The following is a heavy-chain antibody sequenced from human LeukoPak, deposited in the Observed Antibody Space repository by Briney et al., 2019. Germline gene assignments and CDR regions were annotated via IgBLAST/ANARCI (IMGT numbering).Heavy chain of an antibody. Sequence: GRSLRLSCAASAFSFDDYAMRWVRQAPGKGLEWVAVISYDGSNKYYADSVKGRFTISRDNSKNTLYLQMNSLRTEDTAVYYCAREAEWIQLWSGMDVWGKGTTVTISS. CDR1: AFSFDDYA. D-gene: IGHD5-18*01. CDR2: ISYDGSNK. J-gene: IGHJ6*04. CDR3: AREAEWIQLWSGMDV. V-gene: IGHV3-30*04.